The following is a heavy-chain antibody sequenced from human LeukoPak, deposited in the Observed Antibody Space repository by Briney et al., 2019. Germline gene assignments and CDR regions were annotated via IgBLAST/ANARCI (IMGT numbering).Heavy chain of an antibody. CDR3: ARVRGITMTWFDP. D-gene: IGHD3-22*01. Sequence: GASVKVSCKASGGTFSSYAISWVRQAPGQGLEWMGRIIPILGIANYAQKFQGRVTITADKSTSTAYMELSSLRSEDTAVYYRARVRGITMTWFDPWGQGTLVTVSS. CDR2: IIPILGIA. J-gene: IGHJ5*02. CDR1: GGTFSSYA. V-gene: IGHV1-69*04.